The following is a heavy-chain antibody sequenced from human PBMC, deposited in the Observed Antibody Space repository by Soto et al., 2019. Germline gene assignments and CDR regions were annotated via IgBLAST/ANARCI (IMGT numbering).Heavy chain of an antibody. CDR3: ARLPGGTAPRPDY. CDR2: ISENGDRQ. J-gene: IGHJ4*02. Sequence: QVQLVQSGGGVVQAGNSLRLSCTASGLTFTSSSFHWVRQAPGKGLEWVAVISENGDRQYSTESVRGRFLISRDSSKNTVYLQMNSLRPEDTGVYFCARLPGGTAPRPDYWGQGTMVTVSS. CDR1: GLTFTSSS. D-gene: IGHD6-6*01. V-gene: IGHV3-30-3*01.